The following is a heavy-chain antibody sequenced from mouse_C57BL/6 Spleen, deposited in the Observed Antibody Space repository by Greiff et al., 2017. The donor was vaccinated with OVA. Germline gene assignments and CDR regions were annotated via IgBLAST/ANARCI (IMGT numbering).Heavy chain of an antibody. J-gene: IGHJ1*03. V-gene: IGHV1-53*01. D-gene: IGHD1-1*01. CDR2: INPSNGGT. CDR1: GYTFTSYW. Sequence: QVQLQQSGTELVKPGASVKLSCKASGYTFTSYWMHWVKQRPGQGLEWIGNINPSNGGTNYNEKFKSKATLTVDKSSSTAYMQLSSLTSEDSAVYYCARSNYYGSPWYFDVWGTGTTVTVSS. CDR3: ARSNYYGSPWYFDV.